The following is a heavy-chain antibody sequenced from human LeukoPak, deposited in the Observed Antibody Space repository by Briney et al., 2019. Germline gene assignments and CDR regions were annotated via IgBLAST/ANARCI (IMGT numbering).Heavy chain of an antibody. D-gene: IGHD6-13*01. CDR1: GFTFCSYA. V-gene: IGHV3-23*01. CDR3: AKPGIAAAGVDY. CDR2: ISGSGGST. J-gene: IGHJ4*02. Sequence: GGSLRLSCAASGFTFCSYAMCSVREAPGKGLEWVSAISGSGGSTYYADSVKGPFTISRDNSKNTLYLQMNSLRAEDTAVYYCAKPGIAAAGVDYWGQGTLVTVSS.